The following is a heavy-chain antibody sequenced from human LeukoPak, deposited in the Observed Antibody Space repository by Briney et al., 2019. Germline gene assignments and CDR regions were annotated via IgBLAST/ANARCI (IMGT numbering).Heavy chain of an antibody. CDR2: IIPISGTA. Sequence: ASVTVSCKASGGTFSSYAISWVRQAPGQGLEWMGGIIPISGTANYAQKFQGRVTITTDESTSTAYMELSSLRSEDTAVYYCARGSSSSEHYYYYYYMDVWGKGTTVTVSS. J-gene: IGHJ6*03. CDR3: ARGSSSSEHYYYYYYMDV. CDR1: GGTFSSYA. D-gene: IGHD6-6*01. V-gene: IGHV1-69*05.